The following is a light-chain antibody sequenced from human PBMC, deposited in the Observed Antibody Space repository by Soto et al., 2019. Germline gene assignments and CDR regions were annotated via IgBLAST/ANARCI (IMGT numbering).Light chain of an antibody. CDR2: GAS. Sequence: DIVLTQSPGTLYLSPGERATLSCRASLSVSSTYLAWYQQKSGQAPRVLIFGASSRATGIPDRFSGSGSGTDFTLTISRLEPEDFAVYYCQPYGSSPYTFGQGTKLEIK. J-gene: IGKJ2*01. V-gene: IGKV3-20*01. CDR3: QPYGSSPYT. CDR1: LSVSSTY.